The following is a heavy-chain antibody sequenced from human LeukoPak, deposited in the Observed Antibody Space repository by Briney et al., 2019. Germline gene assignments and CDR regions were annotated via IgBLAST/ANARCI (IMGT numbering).Heavy chain of an antibody. CDR2: IYTSGST. V-gene: IGHV4-4*07. CDR1: GGSISSYY. D-gene: IGHD6-13*01. J-gene: IGHJ6*03. Sequence: SETLSLTCTVSGGSISSYYWSWIRQPAGKGLEGIGRIYTSGSTNYNPSLKSRVTMSVDTSKNQFSLKLSSVTAADTAVYYCARDSQSGQLVLSDSYYYMDVWGKGTTVTISS. CDR3: ARDSQSGQLVLSDSYYYMDV.